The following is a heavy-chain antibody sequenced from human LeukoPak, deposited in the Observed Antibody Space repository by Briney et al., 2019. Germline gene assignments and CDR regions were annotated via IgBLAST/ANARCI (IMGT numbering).Heavy chain of an antibody. J-gene: IGHJ6*03. CDR3: ATTVWFGELFTYYYYYMDV. Sequence: ASVKVSCKASGDTFTTDYIHLVRQGPGQGPEWMGVSNPSGGSTTNAQKLHGRVTMNTDTSTSTAYMEFRSLRSHDTAVYSCATTVWFGELFTYYYYYMDVWGKGTTVTVSS. D-gene: IGHD3-10*01. V-gene: IGHV1-46*01. CDR1: GDTFTTDY. CDR2: SNPSGGST.